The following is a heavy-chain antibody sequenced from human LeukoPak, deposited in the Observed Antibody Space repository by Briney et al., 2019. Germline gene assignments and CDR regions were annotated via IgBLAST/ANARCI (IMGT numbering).Heavy chain of an antibody. V-gene: IGHV1-2*02. CDR3: ARLGCSSTSCYDY. CDR2: INPNSGGT. J-gene: IGHJ4*02. D-gene: IGHD2-2*01. Sequence: ASVKVSCKASEYTFTGYYMHWVRQAPGQGLEWMGWINPNSGGTNYAQKFQGRVTMTRDTSISTAYMELSRLRSDDTAVYYCARLGCSSTSCYDYWGQGTLVTVSS. CDR1: EYTFTGYY.